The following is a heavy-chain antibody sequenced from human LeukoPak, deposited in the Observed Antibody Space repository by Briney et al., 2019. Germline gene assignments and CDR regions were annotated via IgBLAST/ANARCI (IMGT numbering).Heavy chain of an antibody. J-gene: IGHJ6*02. V-gene: IGHV3-7*01. CDR3: ARDSAFGGNSDYYGMDV. D-gene: IGHD4-23*01. Sequence: QEGSEKYYVDSLKGRFTISRDNAKNSLYLQMNSLRAEDTAVYYCARDSAFGGNSDYYGMDVWGQGTTVTVSS. CDR2: QEGSEK.